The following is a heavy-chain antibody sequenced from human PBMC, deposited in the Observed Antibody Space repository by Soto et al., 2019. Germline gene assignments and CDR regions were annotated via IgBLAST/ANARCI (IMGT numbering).Heavy chain of an antibody. CDR1: GFTCSSYA. Sequence: PXGSLRLSCSAAGFTCSSYAMSWVRQAPGKGLEWVSAISGSGGSTYYADSVKGRFTISRDNSKNTLYLQMNSLRAEDTAVYYCAKPHVLYYYDSSGYSLISYYFDYWGQGTLVTVSS. CDR3: AKPHVLYYYDSSGYSLISYYFDY. J-gene: IGHJ4*02. CDR2: ISGSGGST. D-gene: IGHD3-22*01. V-gene: IGHV3-23*01.